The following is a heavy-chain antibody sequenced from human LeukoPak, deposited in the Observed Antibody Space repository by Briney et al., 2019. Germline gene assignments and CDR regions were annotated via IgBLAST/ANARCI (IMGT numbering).Heavy chain of an antibody. V-gene: IGHV4-39*01. CDR3: ARQNNPQTGWYSGYNWFDP. Sequence: KPSETLSLTCTVSGGSISSSSYYWGWIRQPPGKGLERIGSIYYSGSTYYNPSLKSRVTISVDTSKNQFSLKLSSVTAADTAVYYCARQNNPQTGWYSGYNWFDPWGQGTLVTVSS. J-gene: IGHJ5*02. CDR1: GGSISSSSYY. CDR2: IYYSGST. D-gene: IGHD6-19*01.